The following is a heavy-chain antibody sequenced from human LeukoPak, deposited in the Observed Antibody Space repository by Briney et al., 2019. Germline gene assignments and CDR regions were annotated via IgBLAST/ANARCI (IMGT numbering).Heavy chain of an antibody. D-gene: IGHD3-10*01. V-gene: IGHV4-4*07. CDR3: ARETDDGSARY. CDR2: IYTSGST. CDR1: GGSISSYY. J-gene: IGHJ4*02. Sequence: SEPLSLTCTVSGGSISSYYWSWIRQPAGKGLEGIGRIYTSGSTNYNPSLKSRVTMSVDTSKNQFSLKLSSVTAADTAVYYCARETDDGSARYWGQGTLVTVRS.